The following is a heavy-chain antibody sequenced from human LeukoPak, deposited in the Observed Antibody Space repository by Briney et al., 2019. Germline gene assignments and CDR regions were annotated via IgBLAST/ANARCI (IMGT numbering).Heavy chain of an antibody. CDR1: GFTFSSYS. CDR2: ISSSSSYI. Sequence: PGGSLRLSCVASGFTFSSYSMNWVRQAPGKGLEWVSSISSSSSYIYYADSVKGRFTMSRDNAKNSLYLQMNSLRAEDTAVYYCARGGLGTYYYDSSGYIDYWGQGTLVTVSS. V-gene: IGHV3-21*04. J-gene: IGHJ4*02. CDR3: ARGGLGTYYYDSSGYIDY. D-gene: IGHD3-22*01.